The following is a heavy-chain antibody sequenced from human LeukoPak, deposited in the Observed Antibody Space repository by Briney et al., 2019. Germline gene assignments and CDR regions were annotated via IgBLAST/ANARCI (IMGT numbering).Heavy chain of an antibody. CDR1: DGSIISYY. J-gene: IGHJ6*03. CDR3: ARRVDWLPYYYYMDV. Sequence: SETLSLTCTVSDGSIISYYWSWIRQPPAKGLEWIGCIYYSGSTNYNPYLKSRVTISVDTSKNQFSLKLSSVNAADTAVYYCARRVDWLPYYYYMDVWGKGTTVTISS. D-gene: IGHD3-9*01. V-gene: IGHV4-59*01. CDR2: IYYSGST.